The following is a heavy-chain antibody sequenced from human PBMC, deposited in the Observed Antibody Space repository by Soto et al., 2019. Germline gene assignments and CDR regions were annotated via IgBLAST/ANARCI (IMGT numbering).Heavy chain of an antibody. V-gene: IGHV1-46*01. D-gene: IGHD4-17*01. J-gene: IGHJ3*02. CDR3: ARDGMTRVTTEWNDAFEI. CDR2: INPSGGST. CDR1: GYTFTSYY. Sequence: ASVKVSCKASGYTFTSYYMHWVRQAPGQGLEWMGIINPSGGSTSYAQKFQGRVTMTRDTSTSTVWMELSSLRSEDTAVYYCARDGMTRVTTEWNDAFEIWGQGTMVIV.